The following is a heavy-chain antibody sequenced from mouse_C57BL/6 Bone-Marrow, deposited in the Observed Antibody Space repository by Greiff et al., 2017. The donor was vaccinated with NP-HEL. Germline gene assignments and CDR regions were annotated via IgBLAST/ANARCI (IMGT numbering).Heavy chain of an antibody. V-gene: IGHV5-6*01. CDR3: ARHRTTVVAPYFDY. CDR1: GFTFSSYG. D-gene: IGHD1-1*01. J-gene: IGHJ2*01. Sequence: EVQLVESGGDLVKPGGSLKLSCAASGFTFSSYGMSWVRQTPDKRLEWVATISSGGSYTYYPDSVKGRFTISRDNAKNTLYLQMSSLKSEDTAMYYCARHRTTVVAPYFDYWGQGTTLTVSS. CDR2: ISSGGSYT.